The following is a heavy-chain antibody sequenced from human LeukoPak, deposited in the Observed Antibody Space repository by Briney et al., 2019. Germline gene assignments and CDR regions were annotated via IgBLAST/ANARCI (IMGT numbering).Heavy chain of an antibody. CDR1: GGTFSSYA. Sequence: ASVKVSCKASGGTFSSYAISWVRQAPGQGLEWMGGIIPIFGTANYAQKFQGRVTITADESTSTAYMELSSLRSEDTAVYYCAGSGTLLNDYYYYMDVWGKGTTVTVSS. CDR3: AGSGTLLNDYYYYMDV. D-gene: IGHD1-14*01. V-gene: IGHV1-69*13. J-gene: IGHJ6*03. CDR2: IIPIFGTA.